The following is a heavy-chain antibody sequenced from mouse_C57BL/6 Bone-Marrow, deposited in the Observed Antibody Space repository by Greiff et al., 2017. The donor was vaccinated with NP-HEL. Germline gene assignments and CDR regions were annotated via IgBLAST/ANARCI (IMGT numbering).Heavy chain of an antibody. CDR2: ISSGGSYT. J-gene: IGHJ3*01. D-gene: IGHD2-4*01. V-gene: IGHV5-6*01. CDR1: GFTFSSYG. Sequence: VQLQQSGGDLVRPGGSLKLSCAASGFTFSSYGMSWVRQTPDKRLEWVATISSGGSYTYYPDSVKGRFTISRDNAKNTLYLQMSSIKSEDTAMYYCAENGIYYDDEDGAWFAYWGEGTLVTVSA. CDR3: AENGIYYDDEDGAWFAY.